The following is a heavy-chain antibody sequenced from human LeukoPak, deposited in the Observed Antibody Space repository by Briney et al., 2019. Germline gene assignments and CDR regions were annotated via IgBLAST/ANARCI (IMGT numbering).Heavy chain of an antibody. CDR2: INHSGST. Sequence: PSETLSLTCGVHGGSFNDYSWTWIRQSPGKGLEWIGEINHSGSTTYNPSLRSRFTMSVAASKNQFSLRLSSVTAADTAVYYCARLGLETSSWYRYYYFDYWGQGTLVTVSS. J-gene: IGHJ4*02. CDR3: ARLGLETSSWYRYYYFDY. D-gene: IGHD3-9*01. CDR1: GGSFNDYS. V-gene: IGHV4-34*01.